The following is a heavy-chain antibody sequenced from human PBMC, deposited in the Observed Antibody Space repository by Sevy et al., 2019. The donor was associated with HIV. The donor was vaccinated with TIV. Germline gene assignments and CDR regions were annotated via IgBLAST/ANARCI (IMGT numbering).Heavy chain of an antibody. CDR2: ISSSSSYI. V-gene: IGHV3-21*01. Sequence: GGSLRLSCAASGFTFSSYSMNWVRQAPGKGLEWVSSISSSSSYIYYADSVKGRFTISRDNAKNSLYLQMNSLRAEDTAVYYCARASGYSYGDYYYYGMDVWDQGTTVTVSS. D-gene: IGHD5-18*01. CDR3: ARASGYSYGDYYYYGMDV. J-gene: IGHJ6*02. CDR1: GFTFSSYS.